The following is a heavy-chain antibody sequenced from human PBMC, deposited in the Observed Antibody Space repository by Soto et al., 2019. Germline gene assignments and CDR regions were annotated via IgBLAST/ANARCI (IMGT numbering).Heavy chain of an antibody. CDR3: AREVGTTSEYFDF. Sequence: SETLSLTCTVSGGSIDSNYYWAWIRQPPGKGLEWIGSVYYSGSTYYNPSLKSRVAISVDMSKNQFSLKLNSVTAADTAVYYGAREVGTTSEYFDFWGQGTLVTVSS. V-gene: IGHV4-39*02. CDR2: VYYSGST. CDR1: GGSIDSNYY. J-gene: IGHJ4*02. D-gene: IGHD1-26*01.